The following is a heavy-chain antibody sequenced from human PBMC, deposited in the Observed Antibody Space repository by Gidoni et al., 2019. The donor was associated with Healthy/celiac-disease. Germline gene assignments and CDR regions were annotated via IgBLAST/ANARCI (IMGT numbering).Heavy chain of an antibody. CDR2: NNPNSGGT. J-gene: IGHJ5*02. CDR1: GYPFTGYY. CDR3: ARQWQQLVLWFDP. V-gene: IGHV1-2*06. D-gene: IGHD6-13*01. Sequence: QVQLVQSGAAGKKPGASVKISCKASGYPFTGYYMHWVRPAPGQGLAWTGLNNPNSGGTNYAQKFQGRVTMTRDTSISTASMELSMLVSDDTAVYYCARQWQQLVLWFDPWGQGTLVTVSS.